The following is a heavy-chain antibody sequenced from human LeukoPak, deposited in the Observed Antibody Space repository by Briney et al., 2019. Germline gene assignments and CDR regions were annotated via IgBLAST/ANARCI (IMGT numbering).Heavy chain of an antibody. V-gene: IGHV6-1*01. Sequence: SQTLSLTCAISGDSVSSNSAAWNWIRQSPSRGLEWLGRTYYRSKWYNDYAVSVKSRITINPDTSKNQFSLQLNSVTPEDTAVYYCERLRYSSGWSQEYYYYGMDVWGQGTTVTVSS. J-gene: IGHJ6*02. CDR1: GDSVSSNSAA. CDR3: ERLRYSSGWSQEYYYYGMDV. CDR2: TYYRSKWYN. D-gene: IGHD6-19*01.